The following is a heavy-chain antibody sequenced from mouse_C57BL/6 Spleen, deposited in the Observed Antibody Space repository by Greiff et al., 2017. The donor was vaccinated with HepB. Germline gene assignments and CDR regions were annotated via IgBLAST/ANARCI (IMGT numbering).Heavy chain of an antibody. V-gene: IGHV5-17*01. J-gene: IGHJ2*01. Sequence: EVMLVESGGGLVKPGGSLKLSCAASGFTFSDYGMHWVRQAPEKGLEWVAYISSGSSTIYYADTVKGRFTISRDNAKNTLYLQMTSLRSEDTAMYYCARKSGVYYGSSYDDYFDYWGQGTTLTVSS. D-gene: IGHD1-1*01. CDR2: ISSGSSTI. CDR1: GFTFSDYG. CDR3: ARKSGVYYGSSYDDYFDY.